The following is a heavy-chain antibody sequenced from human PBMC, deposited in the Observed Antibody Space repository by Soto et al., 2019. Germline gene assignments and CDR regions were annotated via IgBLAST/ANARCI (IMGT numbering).Heavy chain of an antibody. D-gene: IGHD2-8*02. J-gene: IGHJ4*02. CDR1: GGSISSSSYY. CDR3: ARDKITGLFDY. CDR2: IYYSGST. Sequence: PSETLSLTCTVPGGSISSSSYYWGWIRQPPGKGLEWIGSIYYSGSTYYNPPLKSRVTISVDTSKNQFSLKLTSVTAADTAVYYCARDKITGLFDYWGQGTLVTVSS. V-gene: IGHV4-39*07.